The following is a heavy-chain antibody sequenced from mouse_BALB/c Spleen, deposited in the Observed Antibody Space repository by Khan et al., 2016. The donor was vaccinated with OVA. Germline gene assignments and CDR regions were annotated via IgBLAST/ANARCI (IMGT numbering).Heavy chain of an antibody. Sequence: VKLLESGPELVRPGVSVKISCKGSGYTFTDFAMHWVKQSHAKSLEWIGVISTHYGNIDYNQKFKDKATMTVDKSSNTAYMELAGFTFEDPSVYSCARGSGTARFAYWGQGTLVTVSA. CDR1: GYTFTDFA. D-gene: IGHD1-3*01. J-gene: IGHJ3*01. V-gene: IGHV1S137*01. CDR2: ISTHYGNI. CDR3: ARGSGTARFAY.